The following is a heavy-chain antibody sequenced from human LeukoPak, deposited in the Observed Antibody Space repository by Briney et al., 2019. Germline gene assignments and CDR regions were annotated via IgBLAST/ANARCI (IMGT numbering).Heavy chain of an antibody. CDR2: ISSSSSYI. V-gene: IGHV3-21*01. CDR3: AREGIAAAADAFDI. D-gene: IGHD6-13*01. Sequence: GGSLRLSCAASGFTFSSYGMNWVRQAPGKGLEWVSSISSSSSYIYYADSVKGRFTISRDNAKNSLYLQMNSLRAEDTAVYYCAREGIAAAADAFDIWGQGTMVTVSS. J-gene: IGHJ3*02. CDR1: GFTFSSYG.